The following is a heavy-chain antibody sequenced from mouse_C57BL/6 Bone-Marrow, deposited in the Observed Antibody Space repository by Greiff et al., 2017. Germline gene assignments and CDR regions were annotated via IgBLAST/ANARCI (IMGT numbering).Heavy chain of an antibody. CDR1: GFTFSSYG. D-gene: IGHD2-12*01. CDR3: ARPYSVNAMDY. CDR2: ISSGGSYT. Sequence: EVMLVESGGDLVKPGGSLKLSCAASGFTFSSYGMSWVRQTPDKRLEWVATISSGGSYTYYPDSVKGRFTISRDNAKNTLYLQMSSLKSEDTAMYYCARPYSVNAMDYWGQGTSVTVSS. V-gene: IGHV5-6*02. J-gene: IGHJ4*01.